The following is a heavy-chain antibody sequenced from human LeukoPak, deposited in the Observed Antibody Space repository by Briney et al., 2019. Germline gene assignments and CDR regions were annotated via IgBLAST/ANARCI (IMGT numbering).Heavy chain of an antibody. D-gene: IGHD6-19*01. V-gene: IGHV3-23*01. CDR1: GFRFSSYA. J-gene: IGHJ6*02. CDR3: AKGACSGPHDYYAMDV. Sequence: GGSLRLSCAASGFRFSSYAMSWVRQAPGKGLEWVSAISGSGGSTYYADSVKGRFTISRDNSKNTLYLQMNSLRAEDTAVYYCAKGACSGPHDYYAMDVWGQGTTVTVSS. CDR2: ISGSGGST.